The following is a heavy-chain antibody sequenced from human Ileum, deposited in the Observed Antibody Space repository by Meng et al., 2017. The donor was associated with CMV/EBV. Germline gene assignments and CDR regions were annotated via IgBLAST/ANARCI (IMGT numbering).Heavy chain of an antibody. Sequence: SETLSLTCTVSGASVSENYCSWIRQSPGKGLEWIGYTSYGEFTNYNPSLRSRVSISVDTSKNQLSLTLTSVTAADAAIYYCARGSGYSIYDDWGQGTLVTVSS. V-gene: IGHV4-59*02. CDR2: TSYGEFT. D-gene: IGHD4-11*01. CDR3: ARGSGYSIYDD. CDR1: GASVSENY. J-gene: IGHJ4*02.